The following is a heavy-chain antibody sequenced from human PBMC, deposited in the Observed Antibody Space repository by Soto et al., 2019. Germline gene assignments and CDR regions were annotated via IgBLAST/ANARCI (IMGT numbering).Heavy chain of an antibody. CDR1: GYTFTSYG. D-gene: IGHD6-19*01. Sequence: QVQLVQSGAEVKKTGASVKVSCKASGYTFTSYGISWVRQAPGEGLEWMGWISAYNGNTNYAQNRQGRATMTTSTYTSRAYMEQRSLRSDDKAEYYCERDDEWLDYFDYRGQGALVTVS. CDR2: ISAYNGNT. V-gene: IGHV1-18*01. CDR3: ERDDEWLDYFDY. J-gene: IGHJ4*02.